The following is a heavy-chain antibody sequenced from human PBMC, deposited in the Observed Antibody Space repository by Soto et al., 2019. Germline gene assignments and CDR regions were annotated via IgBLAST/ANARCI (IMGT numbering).Heavy chain of an antibody. J-gene: IGHJ6*02. V-gene: IGHV3-21*01. CDR3: ARDSYYDFWSGYYGDYYYYYGMDV. Sequence: GGSLRLSCAASGFTFSSYSMNWVRQAPGKGLEWVSSISSSSSYICYADSVKGRFTISRDNAKNSLYLQMNSLRAEDTAVYYCARDSYYDFWSGYYGDYYYYYGMDVWGQGTTVTVSS. CDR2: ISSSSSYI. D-gene: IGHD3-3*01. CDR1: GFTFSSYS.